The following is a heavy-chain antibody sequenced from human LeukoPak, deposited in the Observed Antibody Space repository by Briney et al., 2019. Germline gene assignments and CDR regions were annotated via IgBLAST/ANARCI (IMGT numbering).Heavy chain of an antibody. CDR2: IYYSGST. CDR3: ASLHYDILTGYYNNI. Sequence: PSETLSLTCTVSGGSISSYYWSWIRQPPGKGLEWIGYIYYSGSTNYDPSLKSRVTISVDTSKNQFSLKLSSVTAADTAVYYCASLHYDILTGYYNNIWGQGTMVTVSS. J-gene: IGHJ3*02. CDR1: GGSISSYY. V-gene: IGHV4-59*12. D-gene: IGHD3-9*01.